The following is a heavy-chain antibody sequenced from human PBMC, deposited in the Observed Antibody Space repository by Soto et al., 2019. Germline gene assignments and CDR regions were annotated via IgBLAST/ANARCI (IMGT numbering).Heavy chain of an antibody. D-gene: IGHD1-1*01. V-gene: IGHV1-18*04. CDR2: ISGYNGNT. CDR1: GYTFTNNG. Sequence: QVQLVQSGAEVKKPGASVKVSCKTSGYTFTNNGINWVRQAPGQGLEWMGWISGYNGNTAYAQKLQGRVTMTTDTLTSTPYMELRSLRSDDTAVYYCARGSTHYGMDVWGQGTTVTVSS. J-gene: IGHJ6*02. CDR3: ARGSTHYGMDV.